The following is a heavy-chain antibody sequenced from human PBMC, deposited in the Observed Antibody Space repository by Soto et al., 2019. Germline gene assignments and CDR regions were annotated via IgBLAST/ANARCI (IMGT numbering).Heavy chain of an antibody. D-gene: IGHD6-13*01. CDR3: TRHGGGCIEGSSSCHFYYYMDV. CDR1: GFTFSGSA. Sequence: PGGSLRLSCAASGFTFSGSAMHWVRQASGKGLEWVGRIRSKANSYATAYAASVKGRFTISRDDSKNTAYLQMNSLKTEDTAVYYCTRHGGGCIEGSSSCHFYYYMDVWGKGTTVTVSS. V-gene: IGHV3-73*01. CDR2: IRSKANSYAT. J-gene: IGHJ6*03.